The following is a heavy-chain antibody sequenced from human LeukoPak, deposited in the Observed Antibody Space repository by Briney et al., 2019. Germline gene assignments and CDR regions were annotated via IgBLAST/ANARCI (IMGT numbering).Heavy chain of an antibody. CDR3: AKDRCSNGVGCYYYYMDV. D-gene: IGHD2-8*01. V-gene: IGHV3-74*01. CDR2: INSDGINT. J-gene: IGHJ6*03. Sequence: GGSLRLSCAASGFTFSNYWMHWVRQAPGKGLVWVSRINSDGINTSYADSVKGRYTISRDNAKNTLNLQMNSLRAEDTAVYYCAKDRCSNGVGCYYYYMDVWGKGTTVTISS. CDR1: GFTFSNYW.